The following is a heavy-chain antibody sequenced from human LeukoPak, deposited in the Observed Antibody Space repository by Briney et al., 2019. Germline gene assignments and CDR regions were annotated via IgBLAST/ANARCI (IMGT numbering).Heavy chain of an antibody. CDR2: INASGRT. CDR1: GDSINNYH. Sequence: SETLSLTCTVSGDSINNYHWSWIRQPAGKGLEWIGRINASGRTNYNSALKSRVTISIDTSRNQFSLKVKSVTAADTAVYYCAREYGDFDYWGQGTLVTVSS. V-gene: IGHV4-4*07. CDR3: AREYGDFDY. J-gene: IGHJ4*02. D-gene: IGHD2-21*01.